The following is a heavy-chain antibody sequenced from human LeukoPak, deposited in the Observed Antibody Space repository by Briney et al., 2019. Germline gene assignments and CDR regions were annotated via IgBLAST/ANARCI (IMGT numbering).Heavy chain of an antibody. CDR3: AKATGGSEGPYGLDV. CDR1: GFTFSSYA. V-gene: IGHV3-30-3*01. Sequence: GRSLRLSCAASGFTFSSYAMHWVRQAPGKGLEWVAVISYDGSNKYYADSVKGRFTISRDNSKNTLYLQMNSLRADDTAVYYCAKATGGSEGPYGLDVWGQGTTVTVSS. D-gene: IGHD2-15*01. CDR2: ISYDGSNK. J-gene: IGHJ6*02.